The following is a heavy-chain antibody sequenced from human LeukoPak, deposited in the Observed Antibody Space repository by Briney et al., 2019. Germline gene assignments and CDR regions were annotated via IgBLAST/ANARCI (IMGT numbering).Heavy chain of an antibody. CDR3: ARGGLDDDGDYPDAFDI. Sequence: GGSLRLSCAASGFTFSSYSMIWVRQAPGKGLEWVSSISSRSNYIYYADSVKGRFTISRDNAKNPLYLQMNSLRAEDTAVYYCARGGLDDDGDYPDAFDIWGQGTMVTVSS. D-gene: IGHD4-17*01. J-gene: IGHJ3*02. CDR2: ISSRSNYI. CDR1: GFTFSSYS. V-gene: IGHV3-21*06.